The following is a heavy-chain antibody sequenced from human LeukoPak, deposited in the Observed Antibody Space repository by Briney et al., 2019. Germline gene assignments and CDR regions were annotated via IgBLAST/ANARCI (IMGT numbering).Heavy chain of an antibody. J-gene: IGHJ4*02. D-gene: IGHD3-10*01. CDR3: ARSDMVRGVITLDY. CDR2: IYYSGST. V-gene: IGHV4-31*03. CDR1: GGSISSGGYY. Sequence: SETLSLTCTVSGGSISSGGYYWSWIRQHPGKGLEWIGYIYYSGSTYYNPSLKSRVTISVDTSKNQFSLKLSSVTAADTAVYYCARSDMVRGVITLDYWGQGTLVTVSS.